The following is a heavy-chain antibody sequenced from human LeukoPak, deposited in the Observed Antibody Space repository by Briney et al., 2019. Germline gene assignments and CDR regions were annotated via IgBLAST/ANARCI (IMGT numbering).Heavy chain of an antibody. Sequence: SETLSLTCTVSGGSISSGSYYWSWIRQPAGKGVEWIGRIYTSGSTNYNPSLKSRVTISVDTSKNQFSLKLSSVTAADTAVYYCARAPGGRGAFDIWGQGTMVTVSS. CDR1: GGSISSGSYY. CDR2: IYTSGST. V-gene: IGHV4-61*02. D-gene: IGHD3-16*01. J-gene: IGHJ3*02. CDR3: ARAPGGRGAFDI.